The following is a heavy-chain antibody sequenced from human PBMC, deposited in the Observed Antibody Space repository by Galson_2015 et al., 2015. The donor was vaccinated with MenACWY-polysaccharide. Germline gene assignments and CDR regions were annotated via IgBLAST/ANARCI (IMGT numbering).Heavy chain of an antibody. D-gene: IGHD4-17*01. V-gene: IGHV3-30*04. J-gene: IGHJ6*03. CDR1: GFSFHNYA. CDR3: ARDACNSQNCVDYYRYYMDV. Sequence: SLRLSCAASGFSFHNYAIHWVRQVPGKGLDWVTLISDDGTKKYYAESVKGRFTISRDNYKRVVYLEMNFLRPDDTATYSCARDACNSQNCVDYYRYYMDVWGKGTTVAV. CDR2: ISDDGTKK.